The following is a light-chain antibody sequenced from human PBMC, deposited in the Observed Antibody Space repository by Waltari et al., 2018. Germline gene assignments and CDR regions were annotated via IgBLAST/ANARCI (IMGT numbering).Light chain of an antibody. CDR3: SSYAGSSKGV. CDR1: SSDVGNYKR. Sequence: QSAPTQPASVSGSPGQSIPIPCTGTSSDVGNYKRVSWYQQHPGKAPKLMIYAVSKRPSGVSDRFSGSKSGDMASLTISGLQPEDEAEYFCSSYAGSSKGVFGGGTKVTVL. V-gene: IGLV2-23*02. CDR2: AVS. J-gene: IGLJ2*01.